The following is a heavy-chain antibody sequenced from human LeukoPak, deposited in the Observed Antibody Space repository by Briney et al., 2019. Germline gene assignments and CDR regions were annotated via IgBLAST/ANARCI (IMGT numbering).Heavy chain of an antibody. CDR3: ARDLVDGDYVYYYMDV. Sequence: GGSPRLSCAASGFTFSSYSMNWVRQAPGKGLEWVSSISSSSSYIYYADSVKGRFTISRDNAKNSLYLQMNSLRAEDTAVYYCARDLVDGDYVYYYMDVWGKGTTVTISS. CDR1: GFTFSSYS. D-gene: IGHD4-17*01. J-gene: IGHJ6*03. CDR2: ISSSSSYI. V-gene: IGHV3-21*01.